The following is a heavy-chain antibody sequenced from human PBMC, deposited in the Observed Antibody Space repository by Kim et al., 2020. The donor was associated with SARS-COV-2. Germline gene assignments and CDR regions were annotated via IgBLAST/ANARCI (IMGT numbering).Heavy chain of an antibody. V-gene: IGHV4-59*11. J-gene: IGHJ4*02. D-gene: IGHD3-10*01. CDR2: IYYSGST. CDR1: GGSISSHY. CDR3: ARGTPDYYGSGSYYSMDY. Sequence: SETLSLTCSVSGGSISSHYWSWIRQAPGKGLEWIGYIYYSGSTKCNPSLKSRVTMSVDTSKNQCSLKLSSVTAADTAVYYCARGTPDYYGSGSYYSMDYWGQGTLVTVSS.